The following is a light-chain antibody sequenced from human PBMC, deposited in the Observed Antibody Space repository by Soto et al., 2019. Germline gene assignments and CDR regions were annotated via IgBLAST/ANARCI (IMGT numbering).Light chain of an antibody. Sequence: EIVMTQSPATLSVSPGERASLSCRASQSVSSNLAWYQQKPGQAPRLLIYGTSTRATGIPTRFSGSGSGTAFTLTISSLQSEDFAVYYCQQYNKWPRTLGQGTNVEIK. V-gene: IGKV3-15*01. CDR3: QQYNKWPRT. J-gene: IGKJ1*01. CDR2: GTS. CDR1: QSVSSN.